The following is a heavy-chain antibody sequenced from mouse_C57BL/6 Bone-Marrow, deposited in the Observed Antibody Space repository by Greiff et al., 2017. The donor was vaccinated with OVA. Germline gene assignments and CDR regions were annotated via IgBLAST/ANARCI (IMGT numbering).Heavy chain of an antibody. V-gene: IGHV14-3*01. D-gene: IGHD1-1*01. CDR1: GFNIKNTY. J-gene: IGHJ4*01. Sequence: EVQGVESVAELVRPGASVKLSCTASGFNIKNTYMHWVKQRPEQGLEWIGRIDPANGTTKYAPKFQGKATITADTSSNTAYLQLSSLTSEDTAIYYCARSITTVVSYYAMDYWGQGTSVTVSS. CDR2: IDPANGTT. CDR3: ARSITTVVSYYAMDY.